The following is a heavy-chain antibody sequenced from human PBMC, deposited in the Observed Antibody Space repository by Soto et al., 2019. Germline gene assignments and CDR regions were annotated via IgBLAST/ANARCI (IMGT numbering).Heavy chain of an antibody. D-gene: IGHD6-19*01. J-gene: IGHJ6*02. CDR3: ARDRLHSSGWYGRGYYYYGMDV. CDR1: GFTFSSYW. Sequence: GGSLRLSCAASGFTFSSYWMHWVRQAPGKGLVWVSRINSDGSSTSYADSVKGRFTNSRDNAKNRQYLQMNRLRAEDTAVYYCARDRLHSSGWYGRGYYYYGMDVWGQGTTVTVSS. CDR2: INSDGSST. V-gene: IGHV3-74*01.